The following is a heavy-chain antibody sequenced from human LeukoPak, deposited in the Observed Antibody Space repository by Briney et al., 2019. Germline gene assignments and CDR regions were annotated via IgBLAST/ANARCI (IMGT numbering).Heavy chain of an antibody. J-gene: IGHJ4*02. CDR1: GFSFNNYA. Sequence: GGSLRLSCVASGFSFNNYAMNWVRQAPGKGLEWVSLIIGSSGSTFYADSVKGRFTISRGKSKNTLYLQMNSLRAEDTAVYYCAKGAYDYIEIAYFDYWGQGSLVTVSS. V-gene: IGHV3-23*01. CDR2: IIGSSGST. CDR3: AKGAYDYIEIAYFDY. D-gene: IGHD5-12*01.